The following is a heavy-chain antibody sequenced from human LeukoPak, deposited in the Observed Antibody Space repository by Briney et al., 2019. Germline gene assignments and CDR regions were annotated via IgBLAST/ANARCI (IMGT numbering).Heavy chain of an antibody. CDR1: GFTFSSYS. V-gene: IGHV3-21*01. CDR2: ISSSSSYI. CDR3: AKASAATLSSAFAI. D-gene: IGHD2-15*01. J-gene: IGHJ3*02. Sequence: GGSLRLTCAASGFTFSSYSMNWVRQAPGKGLEWVSSISSSSSYIYYADSVKGRFTISRDNAKNSLYLQMNSLRAEDTAVYYCAKASAATLSSAFAIWGQGTMVTVSS.